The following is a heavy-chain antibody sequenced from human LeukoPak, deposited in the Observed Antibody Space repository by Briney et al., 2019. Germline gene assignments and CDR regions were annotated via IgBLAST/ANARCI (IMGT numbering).Heavy chain of an antibody. CDR1: GYTFTGHY. CDR3: ARGFYWELLVSAFDI. Sequence: ASVKVSCKASGYTFTGHYMHWVRQAPGQGLEWMGWINPNSGGTNYAQKFQGRVTMTRDTSISTAYMELSRLRSDDTAVYYCARGFYWELLVSAFDIWGQGTMVTVSS. CDR2: INPNSGGT. D-gene: IGHD1-26*01. J-gene: IGHJ3*02. V-gene: IGHV1-2*02.